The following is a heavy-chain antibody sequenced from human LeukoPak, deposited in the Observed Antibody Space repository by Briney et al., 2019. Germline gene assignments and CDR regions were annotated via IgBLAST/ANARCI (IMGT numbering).Heavy chain of an antibody. J-gene: IGHJ3*02. Sequence: SETLSLTCTVSGYSISSGYYRGWIRQSPGKGREWIGSVYYSGSNLDNPSLKSRVFISVDTSKNHVSLRLSSVTAADTAAYYCVRDSSGTLAFDIWGQGTMVTVSS. CDR2: VYYSGSN. D-gene: IGHD6-25*01. CDR3: VRDSSGTLAFDI. CDR1: GYSISSGYY. V-gene: IGHV4-38-2*02.